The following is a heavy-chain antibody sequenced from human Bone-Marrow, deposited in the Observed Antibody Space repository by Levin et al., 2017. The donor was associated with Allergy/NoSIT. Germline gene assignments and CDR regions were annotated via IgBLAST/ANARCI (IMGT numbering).Heavy chain of an antibody. V-gene: IGHV3-74*01. Sequence: QAGESLKISCAAPGFTFSNYWMHWVRQAPGKGLVWVSHINSDGSNTNYADSVKGRFTISRDNAKNTLYLQMNSLRDEDTAVYYCARGGCSSTSCLDNWGQGTLVTVSP. CDR3: ARGGCSSTSCLDN. J-gene: IGHJ4*02. CDR1: GFTFSNYW. CDR2: INSDGSNT. D-gene: IGHD2-2*01.